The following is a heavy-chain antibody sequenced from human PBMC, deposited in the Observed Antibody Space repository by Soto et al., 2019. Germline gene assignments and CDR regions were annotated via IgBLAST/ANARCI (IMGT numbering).Heavy chain of an antibody. CDR1: GFTFTRYS. J-gene: IGHJ4*02. CDR3: ARESEDLTSNFDY. V-gene: IGHV3-21*06. CDR2: ISSTTNYI. Sequence: LRLSCAASGFTFTRYSMNWVRQAPGKGLEWVSSISSTTNYIYYGDSMKGRFTISRDNAKNSLYLEMNSLRAEDTAVYYCARESEDLTSNFDYWGQGTLVTVS.